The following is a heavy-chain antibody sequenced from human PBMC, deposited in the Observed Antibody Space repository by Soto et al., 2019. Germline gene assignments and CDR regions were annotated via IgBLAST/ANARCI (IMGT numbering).Heavy chain of an antibody. CDR2: IYYSGST. D-gene: IGHD3-16*02. CDR3: ARVNTRDMITFGGVIVLPYFDY. CDR1: GGSISSGDYY. J-gene: IGHJ4*02. V-gene: IGHV4-30-4*01. Sequence: SSETLSLTCTVSGGSISSGDYYWSWIRQPPGKGLEWIGYIYYSGSTYYNPSLKSRVTISVDTSKNQFSLKLSSVTAADTAVYYCARVNTRDMITFGGVIVLPYFDYWGQGTLVTVSS.